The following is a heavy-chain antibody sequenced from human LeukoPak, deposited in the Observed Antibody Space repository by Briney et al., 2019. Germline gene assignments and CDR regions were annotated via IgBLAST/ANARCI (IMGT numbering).Heavy chain of an antibody. V-gene: IGHV1-46*01. CDR1: GYTFTSYY. CDR2: IFPSGGGT. D-gene: IGHD3-3*01. J-gene: IGHJ5*02. CDR3: AKGRYDFWSGYPNNWFDP. Sequence: ASVKVSCKASGYTFTSYYMHWVRQAPGHGLVWMGIIFPSGGGTSYAQKFQGRVTMTRDTSTSTVYMELSSLTSEDTAVYYCAKGRYDFWSGYPNNWFDPWGQGTLVTVSS.